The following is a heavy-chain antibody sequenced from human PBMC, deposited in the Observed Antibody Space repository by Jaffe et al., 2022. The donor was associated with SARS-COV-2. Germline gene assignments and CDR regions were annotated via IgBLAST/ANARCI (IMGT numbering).Heavy chain of an antibody. V-gene: IGHV3-33*01. D-gene: IGHD6-19*01. CDR2: IRFDGSNE. J-gene: IGHJ4*02. CDR1: GFTFSTYN. Sequence: QVHLVESGGGVVQPGRSLRLSCAASGFTFSTYNMHWVRQALGKGLEWVAVIRFDGSNEYYADSVKGRFTVSRDNSKNTLYLQMNSLRAEDTAVYYCARDKEGSSGWVGDYWGQGTLVTVSS. CDR3: ARDKEGSSGWVGDY.